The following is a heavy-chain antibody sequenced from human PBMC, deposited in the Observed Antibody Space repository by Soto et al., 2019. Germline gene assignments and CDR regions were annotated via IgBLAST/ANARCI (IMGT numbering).Heavy chain of an antibody. Sequence: AGGSLRLSCAASGFTFSSYAMSWVRQAPGKGLEWVSAISGSGGGTYYADSVKGRFTISRDNSKNTLYLQMNSLRAEDTAVYYCAKERFLEWFNWFDPWGQGTLVTVSS. V-gene: IGHV3-23*01. J-gene: IGHJ5*02. D-gene: IGHD3-3*01. CDR2: ISGSGGGT. CDR3: AKERFLEWFNWFDP. CDR1: GFTFSSYA.